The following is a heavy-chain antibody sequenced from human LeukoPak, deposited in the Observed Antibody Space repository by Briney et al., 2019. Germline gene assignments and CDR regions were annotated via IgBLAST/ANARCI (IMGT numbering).Heavy chain of an antibody. CDR2: INHSGST. J-gene: IGHJ4*02. V-gene: IGHV4-34*01. CDR3: AREGYNSNSFDY. Sequence: PSETLSLTCAVYGGSFSGYYWSWIRQPPGKGLEWIGEINHSGSTNYNPSLKSRVTISVDTSKNQFSLKLSSVTAADTAVYYCAREGYNSNSFDYWGQGTLVIVSS. CDR1: GGSFSGYY. D-gene: IGHD6-13*01.